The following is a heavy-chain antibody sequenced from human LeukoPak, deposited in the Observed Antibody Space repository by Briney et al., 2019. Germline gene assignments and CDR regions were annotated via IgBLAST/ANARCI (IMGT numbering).Heavy chain of an antibody. CDR2: TYQRSKWYN. CDR1: GDSVSINSAA. V-gene: IGHV6-1*01. D-gene: IGHD6-19*01. J-gene: IGHJ4*02. Sequence: SLTLSLTCTISGDSVSINSAAWNWIRQSPSRGLEWLGRTYQRSKWYNDYAVSVKSRITINPDISKNQFSLQLNSVTPEDTAVYYCARSPSPYSSGWYFDYWGQGTLVTVSS. CDR3: ARSPSPYSSGWYFDY.